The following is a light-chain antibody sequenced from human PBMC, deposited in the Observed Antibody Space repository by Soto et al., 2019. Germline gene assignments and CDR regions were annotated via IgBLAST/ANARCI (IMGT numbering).Light chain of an antibody. CDR1: QSVSSK. V-gene: IGKV3-15*01. J-gene: IGKJ1*01. CDR2: GAS. Sequence: EVVLTQSQATLSVSPGERATLSCRASQSVSSKLAWCQQKPGQAPRLLIYGASTRATGIPARFSGSGSGTEFTLTISSLQSEDFAVYYCQQYNNWPPWTFGQGTKVDIK. CDR3: QQYNNWPPWT.